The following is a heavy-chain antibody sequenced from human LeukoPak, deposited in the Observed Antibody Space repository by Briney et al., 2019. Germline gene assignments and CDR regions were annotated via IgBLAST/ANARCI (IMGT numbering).Heavy chain of an antibody. V-gene: IGHV3-74*01. CDR2: INSDGSST. D-gene: IGHD3-22*01. CDR1: GFTFSSYW. CDR3: ARASSYYYDSRPLSY. J-gene: IGHJ4*02. Sequence: RPGGSLRLSCAASGFTFSSYWMHWVRQAPGKGLVWVSRINSDGSSTSYADSVKGRFTISRDNAKNTLYLQMNSLRAEDTAVYYWARASSYYYDSRPLSYWGQGTLVTVSS.